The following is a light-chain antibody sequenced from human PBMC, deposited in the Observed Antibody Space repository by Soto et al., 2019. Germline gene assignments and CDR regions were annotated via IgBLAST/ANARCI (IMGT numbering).Light chain of an antibody. CDR3: QQYGNSPT. Sequence: ELVLTQSPGTLSLSPGERATLSCSASQSVSSSYLAWYQQKPGQAPRLLIYDTSSRATGIPDRFSGSKSGTDFTLPISRLEPEDFAVYYCQQYGNSPTFGQGTKVAIK. CDR2: DTS. V-gene: IGKV3-20*01. J-gene: IGKJ1*01. CDR1: QSVSSSY.